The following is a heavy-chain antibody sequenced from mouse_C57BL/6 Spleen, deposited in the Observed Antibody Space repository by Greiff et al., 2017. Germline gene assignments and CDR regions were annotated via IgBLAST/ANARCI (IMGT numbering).Heavy chain of an antibody. CDR2: ISGGGGNT. CDR3: ARQDYYGSSSAWFAY. Sequence: EVMLVESGGGLVKPGGSLKLSCAASGFTFSSYTMSWVRQTPEKRLEWVATISGGGGNTYYPDSVKGRFTISRDNAKNTLYLQMSSLRSEDTALYYCARQDYYGSSSAWFAYWGQGTLVTVSA. J-gene: IGHJ3*01. D-gene: IGHD1-1*01. CDR1: GFTFSSYT. V-gene: IGHV5-9*01.